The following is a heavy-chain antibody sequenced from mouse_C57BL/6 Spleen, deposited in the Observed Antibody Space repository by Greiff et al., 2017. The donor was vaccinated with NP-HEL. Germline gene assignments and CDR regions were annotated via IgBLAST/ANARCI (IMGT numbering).Heavy chain of an antibody. CDR1: GYAFSSYW. V-gene: IGHV1-80*01. J-gene: IGHJ1*03. CDR3: ARSQSYMSDEYIAV. D-gene: IGHD1-1*01. Sequence: QVQLKESGAELVKPGASVKISCKASGYAFSSYWMNWVKQRPGKGLEWIGQIYPGDGDTNYNGKFKGKATLTADKSSSTAYMQLSSLTSEDSAVYFCARSQSYMSDEYIAVCGTQTTVSLSS. CDR2: IYPGDGDT.